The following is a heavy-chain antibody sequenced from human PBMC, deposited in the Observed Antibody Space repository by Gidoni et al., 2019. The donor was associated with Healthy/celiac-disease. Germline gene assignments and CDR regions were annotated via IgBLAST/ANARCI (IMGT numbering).Heavy chain of an antibody. V-gene: IGHV3-15*07. CDR1: GFTFSNAW. CDR2: IKSKTDGGTT. CDR3: TTGEIVVVPAARRYYYGMDV. Sequence: EVQLVESGGGLVKPGGSLRLSCAASGFTFSNAWMNWVRQAPGKGLEWVGLIKSKTDGGTTDYAAPVKGRFTISRDDSKNTLYLQMNSLKTDDTAVYYCTTGEIVVVPAARRYYYGMDVWGQGTTVTVSS. J-gene: IGHJ6*02. D-gene: IGHD2-2*01.